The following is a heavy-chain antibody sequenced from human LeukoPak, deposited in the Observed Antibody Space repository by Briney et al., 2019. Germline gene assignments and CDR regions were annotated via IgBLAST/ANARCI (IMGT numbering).Heavy chain of an antibody. CDR3: AKDSGSYDAFDI. D-gene: IGHD1-26*01. Sequence: GGSLRLSCAASGFTFSSYEMNWVRRAPGKGLEWVSYISSSGSTIYYADSVKGRFTISRDNSKNSLYLQMNSLRTEDTALYYCAKDSGSYDAFDIWGQGTMVTVSS. V-gene: IGHV3-48*03. J-gene: IGHJ3*02. CDR1: GFTFSSYE. CDR2: ISSSGSTI.